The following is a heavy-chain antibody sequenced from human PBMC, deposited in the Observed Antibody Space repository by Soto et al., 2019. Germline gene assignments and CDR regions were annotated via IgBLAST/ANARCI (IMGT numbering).Heavy chain of an antibody. CDR2: IYYSGST. CDR3: ARDLGHNKYYDFWSGPQADAFDI. CDR1: GDSISSYY. Sequence: PSETLSLTCTVSGDSISSYYWSWIRQPPGKGLERIGYIYYSGSTNYSPSLKSRVTISVDTSKNQLALKLSSVTAADTAVYYCARDLGHNKYYDFWSGPQADAFDIWGQGTMVTVSS. J-gene: IGHJ3*02. D-gene: IGHD3-3*01. V-gene: IGHV4-59*01.